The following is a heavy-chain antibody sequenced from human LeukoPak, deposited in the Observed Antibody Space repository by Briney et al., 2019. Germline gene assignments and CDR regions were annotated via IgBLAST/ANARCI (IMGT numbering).Heavy chain of an antibody. J-gene: IGHJ6*02. CDR2: INPNSGDT. Sequence: GASVKVSCKASGYTFTGYYLHWVRQAPGQGLEWMGWINPNSGDTNSAHKFQGRVTMTTDTTITTAYMELSRLRSDDTAVYYCARDMGQLLVGYYYYGMDVWGQGTTVTVSS. D-gene: IGHD1-26*01. V-gene: IGHV1-2*02. CDR1: GYTFTGYY. CDR3: ARDMGQLLVGYYYYGMDV.